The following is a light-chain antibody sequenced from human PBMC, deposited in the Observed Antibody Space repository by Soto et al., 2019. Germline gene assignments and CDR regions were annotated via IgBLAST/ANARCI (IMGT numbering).Light chain of an antibody. CDR1: SSDVGGYDY. Sequence: QSVLTQPASVSGSPGQSITISCTGTSSDVGGYDYVSWYLQHPGKAPKVMIYDVTKRPSGVPDRFSGSKSGNTASLTISGLQAEDEADYYCCSYAGTYTHVIFGGGTKLTVL. CDR2: DVT. V-gene: IGLV2-11*01. J-gene: IGLJ2*01. CDR3: CSYAGTYTHVI.